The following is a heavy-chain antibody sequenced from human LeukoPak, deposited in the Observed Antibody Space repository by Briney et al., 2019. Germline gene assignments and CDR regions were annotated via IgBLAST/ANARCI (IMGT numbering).Heavy chain of an antibody. J-gene: IGHJ4*02. Sequence: GASVKVSCKVSGYTLTELSMHWVRQAPGKGLEWMGGFDPEDGETIYAQKFQGRVTMTEDTSTDTAYMELSSLRSEDTAVYYCATGYYDILTGFYYFDYWGQGTLVTVSS. V-gene: IGHV1-24*01. D-gene: IGHD3-9*01. CDR2: FDPEDGET. CDR3: ATGYYDILTGFYYFDY. CDR1: GYTLTELS.